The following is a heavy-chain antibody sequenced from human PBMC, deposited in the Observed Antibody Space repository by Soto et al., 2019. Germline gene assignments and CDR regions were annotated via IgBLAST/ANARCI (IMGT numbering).Heavy chain of an antibody. J-gene: IGHJ6*02. Sequence: GGSLRLSCAASGFTFSNAWMSWVRQAPGPGLEWVGRIKSKTDGGTTDYAAPVKGSITISSAASKNTLYLQMNSVKTEDTAVYYRTTGKVVVPDVWGQGTTVTVSS. V-gene: IGHV3-15*01. CDR2: IKSKTDGGTT. CDR1: GFTFSNAW. D-gene: IGHD2-2*01. CDR3: TTGKVVVPDV.